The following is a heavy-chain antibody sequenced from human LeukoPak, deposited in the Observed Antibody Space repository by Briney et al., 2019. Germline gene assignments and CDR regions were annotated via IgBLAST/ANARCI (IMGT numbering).Heavy chain of an antibody. Sequence: GGSLRLSCAASGFTFSDYYMSWIRQAPGKGLEWISYISRYGDIIYYADSVKGRFTISRDNAKNSLYLQMNSLRAEDTAVYYCARETPRRGETRDGYRWGQGTLVTVSS. V-gene: IGHV3-11*04. D-gene: IGHD5-24*01. CDR3: ARETPRRGETRDGYR. CDR2: ISRYGDII. J-gene: IGHJ4*02. CDR1: GFTFSDYY.